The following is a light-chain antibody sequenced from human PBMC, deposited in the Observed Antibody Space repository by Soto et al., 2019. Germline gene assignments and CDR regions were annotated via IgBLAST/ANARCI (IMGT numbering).Light chain of an antibody. CDR3: CSYAGSSTWV. Sequence: QSVLTQPASVSGSPGQSITICTGTSSDVGSYNLVSWYQQHPGKAPKLMIYEGSKRPSGVSNRFSGSKSGNTASLTISGLQAEDEADYYCCSYAGSSTWVFGGGTKLTVL. J-gene: IGLJ3*02. CDR1: SSDVGSYNL. V-gene: IGLV2-23*01. CDR2: EGS.